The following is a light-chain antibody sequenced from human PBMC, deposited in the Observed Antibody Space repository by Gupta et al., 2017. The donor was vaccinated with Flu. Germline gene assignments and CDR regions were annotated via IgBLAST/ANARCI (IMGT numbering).Light chain of an antibody. J-gene: IGKJ1*01. V-gene: IGKV1-5*03. Sequence: GDIVTITCRASQTIESCLAWYKKKPGRAPKYLIDKASSLETGVPYRFSGSGSGTEFSRTISSLQPEDFAIYYCQQYRSSPWTFGQGTKVEIK. CDR2: KAS. CDR1: QTIESC. CDR3: QQYRSSPWT.